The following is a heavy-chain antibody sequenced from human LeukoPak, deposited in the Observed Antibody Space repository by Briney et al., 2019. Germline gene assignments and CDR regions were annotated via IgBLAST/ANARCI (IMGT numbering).Heavy chain of an antibody. CDR2: ISGSGGST. CDR1: GFTFSSYG. V-gene: IGHV3-23*01. Sequence: GGSLRLSCAASGFTFSSYGMRWVRQAPGKGLEWVSAISGSGGSTYYADSVKGRFTISRDKSKNTLYPQMNSLRAEDTAVYYCAKDLAYTSDFDYWGQGTLVTVSS. J-gene: IGHJ4*02. D-gene: IGHD3-16*01. CDR3: AKDLAYTSDFDY.